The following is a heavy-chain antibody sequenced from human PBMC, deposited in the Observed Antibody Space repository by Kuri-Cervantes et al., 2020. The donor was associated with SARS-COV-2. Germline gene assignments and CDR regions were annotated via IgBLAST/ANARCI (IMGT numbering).Heavy chain of an antibody. Sequence: GESLKISCAASGLTFSSYWMSWVRQAPGKGLEWVANIKQDGSERYYVDSVKGRFTISRDNAKNSLYLQMDSLRADDTAVYYCARSSCSGGSCYSAYSYGLFDYWGQGTLVTVSS. CDR3: ARSSCSGGSCYSAYSYGLFDY. V-gene: IGHV3-7*05. D-gene: IGHD2-15*01. CDR2: IKQDGSER. J-gene: IGHJ4*02. CDR1: GLTFSSYW.